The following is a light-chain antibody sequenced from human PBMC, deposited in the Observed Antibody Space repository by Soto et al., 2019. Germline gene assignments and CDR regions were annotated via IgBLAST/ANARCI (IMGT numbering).Light chain of an antibody. J-gene: IGKJ2*01. CDR3: QQYNSYSRYT. V-gene: IGKV1-5*03. CDR2: KAS. CDR1: QSISSW. Sequence: DIQMTQSPSTLSASVGDRVTITCRASQSISSWLAWYQQKPGKAPKLPIYKASSLESGVPSRFSGSGSGTEFTLTISSLQPDDFATYYCQQYNSYSRYTFGQGTKLEIK.